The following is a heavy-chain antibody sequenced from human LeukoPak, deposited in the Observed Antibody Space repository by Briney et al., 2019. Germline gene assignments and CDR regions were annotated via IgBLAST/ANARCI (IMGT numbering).Heavy chain of an antibody. V-gene: IGHV1-69*13. J-gene: IGHJ4*02. CDR1: GYTFTGYY. CDR3: ARGTGEGYTYGRYYFDY. D-gene: IGHD5-18*01. CDR2: ILPIFGTT. Sequence: SVKVSCKASGYTFTGYYIHWVRQAPGQGLEWMGGILPIFGTTNYAQKFQARVTITADESTSTAYMKMSSLRSEDTAVYYCARGTGEGYTYGRYYFDYWGQ.